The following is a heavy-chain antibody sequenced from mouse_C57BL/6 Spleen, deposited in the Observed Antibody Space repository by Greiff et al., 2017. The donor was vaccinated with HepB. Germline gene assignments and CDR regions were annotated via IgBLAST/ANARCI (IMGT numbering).Heavy chain of an antibody. CDR3: ARGGYDGFHDY. V-gene: IGHV1-80*01. Sequence: QVQLQQSGAELVKPGASVKISCKASGYAFSSYWMNWVKQRPGKGLEWIGQIYPGDGDTNYNGKFKGKATLTADKSSSTAYMQLSSLTSEDSAVYFGARGGYDGFHDYWGQGTTLTVSS. J-gene: IGHJ2*01. D-gene: IGHD2-14*01. CDR2: IYPGDGDT. CDR1: GYAFSSYW.